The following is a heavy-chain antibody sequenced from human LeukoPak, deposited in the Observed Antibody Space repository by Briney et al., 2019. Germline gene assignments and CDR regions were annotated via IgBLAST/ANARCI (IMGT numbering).Heavy chain of an antibody. CDR2: IGSNILTT. CDR3: ARSHDGFDH. V-gene: IGHV3-48*01. Sequence: GSLLLSCVGSGFIFGTYSMNWVRQAPGKRLEWVSYIGSNILTTHYSDSVKGRFTISRDNVKNSLYLQMSSLRGDDTAIYYCARSHDGFDHWGQGTLVTVSS. J-gene: IGHJ5*02. CDR1: GFIFGTYS. D-gene: IGHD5-24*01.